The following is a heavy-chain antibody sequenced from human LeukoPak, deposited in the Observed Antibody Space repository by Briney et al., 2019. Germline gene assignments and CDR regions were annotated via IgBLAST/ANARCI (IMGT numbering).Heavy chain of an antibody. CDR3: ARFSTSYYDFWSGYYNTWYFDY. Sequence: SETLSLTCAVYGGSFSGYYWSWIRQPPGKGLEWIGYIYYSGSTNYNPSLKSRVTISVDTSKNQFSLKLSSVTAADTAVYYCARFSTSYYDFWSGYYNTWYFDYWGQGTLVTVSS. J-gene: IGHJ4*02. CDR2: IYYSGST. CDR1: GGSFSGYY. D-gene: IGHD3-3*01. V-gene: IGHV4-59*08.